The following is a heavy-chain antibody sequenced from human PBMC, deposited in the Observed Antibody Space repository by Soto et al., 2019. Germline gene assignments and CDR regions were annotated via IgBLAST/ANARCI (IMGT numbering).Heavy chain of an antibody. CDR3: ALQGSSGYWYY. J-gene: IGHJ4*02. V-gene: IGHV3-30-3*01. D-gene: IGHD3-22*01. CDR2: ISYDGSNK. Sequence: QVQLVESGGGVVQPGRSLRLSCAASGFTFSSYAMHWVRQAPGKGLEWVAVISYDGSNKYYADSVKGRFTISRDNSKNTLYLQMNSLRAEDTAVYYCALQGSSGYWYYWGQGTLVTVSS. CDR1: GFTFSSYA.